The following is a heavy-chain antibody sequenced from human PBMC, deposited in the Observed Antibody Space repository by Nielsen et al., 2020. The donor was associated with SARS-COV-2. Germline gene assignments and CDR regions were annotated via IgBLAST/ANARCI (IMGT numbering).Heavy chain of an antibody. V-gene: IGHV3-48*01. CDR1: GFTFTSYS. Sequence: GESLKISCAASGFTFTSYSMQWVRQAPGHGLEWLSYISVTSHITYYSDSVKGRFTISRDNAKNSLYLEMNSLRAEDTAVYYCARGSDTPSLWGQGTLVTVSS. CDR2: ISVTSHIT. CDR3: ARGSDTPSL. J-gene: IGHJ4*02. D-gene: IGHD5-18*01.